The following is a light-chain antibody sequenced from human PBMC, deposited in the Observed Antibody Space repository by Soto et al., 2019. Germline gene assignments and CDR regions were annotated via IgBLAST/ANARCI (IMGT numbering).Light chain of an antibody. CDR1: QGISSY. CDR2: AAS. V-gene: IGKV1-8*01. CDR3: QHYYTYPWT. J-gene: IGKJ1*01. Sequence: AIRMTQSPSSFSASTGDRVTITCRASQGISSYLAWDQQKPWKAPKLLISAASTLQSGVPSRFSGSGSGTDFTLTVSGLQSEDSATYYCQHYYTYPWTFGQGTKVEIK.